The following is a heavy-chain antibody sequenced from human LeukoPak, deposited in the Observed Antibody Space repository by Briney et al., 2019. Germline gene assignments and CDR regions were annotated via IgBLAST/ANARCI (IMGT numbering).Heavy chain of an antibody. CDR1: GYSISSGYY. J-gene: IGHJ4*02. V-gene: IGHV4-38-2*02. CDR3: ARDSYYYDSSGYYHFDY. Sequence: SETLSLTCTVSGYSISSGYYWGWIRQPPGKGLEGIGSIYHSGSTYYNPSLKSRVTISVDTSKNQFSLKLSSVTAADTAVYYCARDSYYYDSSGYYHFDYWGQGTLVTVSS. CDR2: IYHSGST. D-gene: IGHD3-22*01.